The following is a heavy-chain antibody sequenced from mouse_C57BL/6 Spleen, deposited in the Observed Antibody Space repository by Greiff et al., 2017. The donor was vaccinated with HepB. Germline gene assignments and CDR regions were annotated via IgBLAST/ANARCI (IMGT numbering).Heavy chain of an antibody. CDR3: ASAYYYGSSWYYAMDY. J-gene: IGHJ4*01. CDR2: ISSGSSTI. V-gene: IGHV5-17*01. CDR1: GFTFSDYG. D-gene: IGHD1-1*01. Sequence: EVQGVESGGGLVKPGGSLKLSCAASGFTFSDYGMHWVRQAPEKGLEWVAYISSGSSTIYYADKVKGRFTISRDNAKNTLFLQMTSLRSEDTAMYYCASAYYYGSSWYYAMDYWGQGTSVTVSS.